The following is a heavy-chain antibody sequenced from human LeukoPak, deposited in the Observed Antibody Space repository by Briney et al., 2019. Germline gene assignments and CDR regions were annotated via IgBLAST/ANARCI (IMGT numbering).Heavy chain of an antibody. V-gene: IGHV4-59*08. D-gene: IGHD2-21*02. CDR1: GGSISSYD. Sequence: PSETLSLTCTVSGGSISSYDWSWIRQPPGKGLEYFGHISDSGSTTYNPSLQSRVSISVDTSKNQFSLKLRFATAADTAVYFCARLGMRRLLELWGQGTLVTVSS. CDR3: ARLGMRRLLEL. J-gene: IGHJ4*02. CDR2: ISDSGST.